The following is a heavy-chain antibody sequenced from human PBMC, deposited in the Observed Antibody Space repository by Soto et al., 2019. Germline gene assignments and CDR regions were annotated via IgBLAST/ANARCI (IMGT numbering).Heavy chain of an antibody. V-gene: IGHV4-31*03. D-gene: IGHD1-26*01. CDR1: GASISCGGYY. CDR3: ARLVGATYFYYGMDV. J-gene: IGHJ6*02. Sequence: QVQLQESGPGLVKPSQTLSLTCTVSGASISCGGYYWSWIRQHPGKGLESIGYIYYSGSTYYNPSLESRITLSVDTSKNQFSLKLNSVTAADTAVYYSARLVGATYFYYGMDVWGQGTTVTVSS. CDR2: IYYSGST.